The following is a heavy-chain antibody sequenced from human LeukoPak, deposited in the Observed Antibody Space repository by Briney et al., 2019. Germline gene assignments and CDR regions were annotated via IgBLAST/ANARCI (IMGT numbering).Heavy chain of an antibody. CDR1: GFTFSSYE. J-gene: IGHJ6*02. CDR3: AKDKVSTGTDRNSYGMDV. D-gene: IGHD1-1*01. CDR2: ISSSGSTI. Sequence: PGGSLRLSCAASGFTFSSYEMNWVRQAPGKGLEWVSYISSSGSTIYYVDSVKGRFTISRDNAKNSLYLQMNSLRAEDTAVYFCAKDKVSTGTDRNSYGMDVWGQGTTVTVSS. V-gene: IGHV3-48*03.